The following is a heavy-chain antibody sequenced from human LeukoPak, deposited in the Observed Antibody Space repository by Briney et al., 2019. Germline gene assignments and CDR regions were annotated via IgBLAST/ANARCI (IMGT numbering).Heavy chain of an antibody. V-gene: IGHV4-34*01. J-gene: IGHJ6*03. D-gene: IGHD6-6*01. CDR3: ARAGQLGRYYYYYMDV. Sequence: SETLSLTCAVYGGSFSGYYWSWIRQPPGKGLEWIGEINRSGSTNYNPSLKSRVTISVDTSKNQFSLKLSSVTAADTAVYYCARAGQLGRYYYYYMDVWGKGTTVTVSS. CDR1: GGSFSGYY. CDR2: INRSGST.